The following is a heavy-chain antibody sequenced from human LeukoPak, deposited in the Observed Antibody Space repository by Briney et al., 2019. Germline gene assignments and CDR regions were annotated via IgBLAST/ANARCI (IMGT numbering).Heavy chain of an antibody. CDR2: MYSGGST. V-gene: IGHV3-66*01. CDR1: GFTFSSYY. D-gene: IGHD4-11*01. J-gene: IGHJ6*02. Sequence: GGPLRLSCAASGFTFSSYYMTWVRQAPGKGLEWVSVMYSGGSTYYTDSVKGRVAISRDNSQNTVFLQMNSVRVEDTAVYYCARSYSNHLFGMDVWGQGTAVTAS. CDR3: ARSYSNHLFGMDV.